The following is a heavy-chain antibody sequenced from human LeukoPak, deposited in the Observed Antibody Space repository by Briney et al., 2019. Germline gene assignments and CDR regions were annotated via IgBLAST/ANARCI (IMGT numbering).Heavy chain of an antibody. V-gene: IGHV1-69*13. CDR2: IIPIFGTA. Sequence: ASVKVSCKASGGTFSSYAISWVRQAPGQGLEWMGGIIPIFGTANYAQKFQGRVTITADESTSTAYMELSSLRSEDTAVYYCAGRAGRATTNWFDPWGKGPLVTVSS. J-gene: IGHJ5*02. CDR3: AGRAGRATTNWFDP. D-gene: IGHD5-24*01. CDR1: GGTFSSYA.